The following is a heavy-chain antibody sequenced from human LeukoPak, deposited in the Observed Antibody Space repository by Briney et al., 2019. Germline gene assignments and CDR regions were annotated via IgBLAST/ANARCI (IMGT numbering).Heavy chain of an antibody. CDR2: ISSSSSYI. J-gene: IGHJ4*02. Sequence: GGPLRLSCAASGFTFSSYSMNWVRQAPGKGLEWVSSISSSSSYIYYADSVKGRFTISRDNAKNSLYLQMNSLRAEDTAVYYCARGFYGSGTDGGYWGQGTLVTVSS. V-gene: IGHV3-21*01. CDR3: ARGFYGSGTDGGY. D-gene: IGHD3-10*01. CDR1: GFTFSSYS.